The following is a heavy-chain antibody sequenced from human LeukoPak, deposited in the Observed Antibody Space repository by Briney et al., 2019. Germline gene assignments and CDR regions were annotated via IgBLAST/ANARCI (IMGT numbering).Heavy chain of an antibody. V-gene: IGHV5-51*01. CDR2: VYPGDSDT. CDR1: GFSFTGYW. Sequence: GESLKISCKGSGFSFTGYWIAWVRQMPGEGLEWMGIVYPGDSDTRYSPSFQGQVTFSADKSINTAYLEWSSLKASDTAMYFCARHRGYYDTLTGHINTYYFDYWGQGTLVTFSS. J-gene: IGHJ4*02. D-gene: IGHD3-9*01. CDR3: ARHRGYYDTLTGHINTYYFDY.